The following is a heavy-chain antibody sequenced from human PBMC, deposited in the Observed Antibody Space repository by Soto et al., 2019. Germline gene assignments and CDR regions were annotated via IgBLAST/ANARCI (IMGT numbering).Heavy chain of an antibody. CDR3: ASGEAGSGPFTWELPDH. CDR2: ITPFSGDV. J-gene: IGHJ4*02. V-gene: IGHV1-45*02. CDR1: GNTFTYRY. Sequence: QMQLVQSGAEVKKTGSSVTVSCKALGNTFTYRYLHWVRQAPGQALEWMGWITPFSGDVHYAQRFQERVTITRDRSINTAYMQMSSLRSEDTAMYFCASGEAGSGPFTWELPDHWGQGTLVTVSS. D-gene: IGHD1-7*01.